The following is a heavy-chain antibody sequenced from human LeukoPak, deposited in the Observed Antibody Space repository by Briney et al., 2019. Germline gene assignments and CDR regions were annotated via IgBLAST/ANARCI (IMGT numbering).Heavy chain of an antibody. CDR2: INHSGST. D-gene: IGHD3-22*01. CDR1: GGSFSGYY. Sequence: SETLSLTCAVYGGSFSGYYWSWICQPPGKGLEWIGEINHSGSTNYNPSLKSRVTISVDTSKNQFSLKLSSVTAADTAVYYCARGWHYDSSPPYYLDYWGQGTLVTVSS. CDR3: ARGWHYDSSPPYYLDY. V-gene: IGHV4-34*01. J-gene: IGHJ4*02.